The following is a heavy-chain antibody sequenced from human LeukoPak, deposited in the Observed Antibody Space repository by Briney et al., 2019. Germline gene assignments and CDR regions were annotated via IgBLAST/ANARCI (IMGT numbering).Heavy chain of an antibody. J-gene: IGHJ2*01. V-gene: IGHV4-59*12. CDR3: ARMITAAGAEYFDL. CDR2: IFHGGNP. Sequence: SETLSLTCTVSGGSISSYYWSWIRQPPGKGLEWIGYIFHGGNPAYNPSHKSRVTIFIERSKNQFSLRLNSVTAADTAVYFCARMITAAGAEYFDLWGRGTLVTVSS. D-gene: IGHD6-13*01. CDR1: GGSISSYY.